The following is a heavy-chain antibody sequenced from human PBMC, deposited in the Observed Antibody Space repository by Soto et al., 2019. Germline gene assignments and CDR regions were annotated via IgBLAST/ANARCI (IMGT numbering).Heavy chain of an antibody. V-gene: IGHV1-8*01. CDR3: ARAAYYYDSSGYYPGDY. CDR1: AYTFTSYD. J-gene: IGHJ4*02. CDR2: MNPNNGNT. D-gene: IGHD3-22*01. Sequence: ASVKVSCKAAAYTFTSYDINWVRQATGQDFEWMGWMNPNNGNTAYAQKFQGRVTMTRDTSKSTAFMELSSLTSEDTAVYYCARAAYYYDSSGYYPGDYWGQGSLVTVSS.